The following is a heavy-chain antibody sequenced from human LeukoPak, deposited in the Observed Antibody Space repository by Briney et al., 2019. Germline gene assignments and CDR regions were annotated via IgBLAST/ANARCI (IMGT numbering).Heavy chain of an antibody. CDR3: ARVCSDYYFDY. CDR1: GGSISSYY. CDR2: IYYSGST. V-gene: IGHV4-59*01. D-gene: IGHD3-10*02. J-gene: IGHJ4*02. Sequence: SETLSLTCTVSGGSISSYYWSWIRQPPGKGLEWIGYIYYSGSTYYNPSLKSRVTISVDTSKNQFSLKLSSVTAADTAVYYCARVCSDYYFDYWGQGTLVTVSS.